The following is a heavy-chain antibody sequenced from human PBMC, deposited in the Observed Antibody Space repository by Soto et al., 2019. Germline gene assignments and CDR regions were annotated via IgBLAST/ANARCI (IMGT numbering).Heavy chain of an antibody. CDR1: GYTFTSYY. D-gene: IGHD6-13*01. CDR2: INPSGCST. V-gene: IGHV1-46*01. Sequence: QVQLVQSGAEVKKPGASVKVSCKASGYTFTSYYMHWVRQAPGQGLEWMGIINPSGCSTSYEQKFRGSVTMTMDTPTSTVYKELGSVRSEDTAVYYCARAPRDSSRWYGDWFDPWGQGTLGTVS. J-gene: IGHJ5*02. CDR3: ARAPRDSSRWYGDWFDP.